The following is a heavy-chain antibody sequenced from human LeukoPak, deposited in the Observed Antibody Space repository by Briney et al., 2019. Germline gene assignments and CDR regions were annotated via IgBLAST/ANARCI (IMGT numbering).Heavy chain of an antibody. D-gene: IGHD3-9*01. V-gene: IGHV3-23*01. Sequence: GGSLRLSCAASGFTFSSYAMSWVRQAPGKGLEWVSAISGSGGSTYYADSVKGRFTISRDNSKNTLYLQMNSLRAEDTAVYYCAKDTPDDPAGYDILTGYYTRLDYWGQGTLVTVSS. CDR2: ISGSGGST. CDR1: GFTFSSYA. J-gene: IGHJ4*02. CDR3: AKDTPDDPAGYDILTGYYTRLDY.